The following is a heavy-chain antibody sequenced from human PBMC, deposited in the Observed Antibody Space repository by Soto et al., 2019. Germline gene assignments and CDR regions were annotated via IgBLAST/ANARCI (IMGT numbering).Heavy chain of an antibody. D-gene: IGHD3-9*01. CDR2: ISAYNGST. CDR1: GYTFTSYG. J-gene: IGHJ6*02. CDR3: ARDLTTQVRTLYGMDV. V-gene: IGHV1-18*01. Sequence: ASVKVSCKASGYTFTSYGISWVRQAPGQGLEWMGWISAYNGSTSYAQKFQGRVTMTRDTSTSTVYMELSSLRSEDTAVYYCARDLTTQVRTLYGMDVWGQGTTVTVSS.